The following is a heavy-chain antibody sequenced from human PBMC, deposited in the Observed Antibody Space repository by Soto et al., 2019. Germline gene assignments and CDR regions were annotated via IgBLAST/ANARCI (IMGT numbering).Heavy chain of an antibody. CDR3: AKDKVDHNSVWDPFDI. D-gene: IGHD2-15*01. CDR1: GFTFSDYA. J-gene: IGHJ3*02. V-gene: IGHV3-23*01. Sequence: PGGSLRLSCAASGFTFSDYAMSWVRQAPGKGLEWVSGLGGSNSDTHYAASVEGRFTVSRDNSKSTMFLQMNSLRVGDTAVYYCAKDKVDHNSVWDPFDIWGQGTLVTVSS. CDR2: LGGSNSDT.